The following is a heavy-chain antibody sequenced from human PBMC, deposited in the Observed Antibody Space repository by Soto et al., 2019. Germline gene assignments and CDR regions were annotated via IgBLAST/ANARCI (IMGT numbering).Heavy chain of an antibody. V-gene: IGHV3-33*01. Sequence: PGGSLRLSCAASGFTFSSYGMHWVRQAPGKGLEWVAVIWYDGSNKYYADSVKGRFTISRDNSKNTLYLQMNSLRAEDTAVYYCVVGPPSAFDIWGQGTMVTVSS. CDR2: IWYDGSNK. D-gene: IGHD2-15*01. CDR3: VVGPPSAFDI. J-gene: IGHJ3*02. CDR1: GFTFSSYG.